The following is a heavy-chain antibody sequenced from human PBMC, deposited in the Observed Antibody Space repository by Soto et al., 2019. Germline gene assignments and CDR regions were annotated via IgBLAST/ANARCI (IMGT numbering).Heavy chain of an antibody. Sequence: WGSLRLSCSASVFTFSSYAMSWFRQAPGRGLEWVSIISGNGGSTYYAASVKGRFTISRDNTKNTLYLQMDSLTAEDTAVYYCAKGSEFSNSYTLDFDFWGQGALVTVSS. CDR2: ISGNGGST. J-gene: IGHJ4*02. CDR3: AKGSEFSNSYTLDFDF. V-gene: IGHV3-23*01. CDR1: VFTFSSYA. D-gene: IGHD6-6*01.